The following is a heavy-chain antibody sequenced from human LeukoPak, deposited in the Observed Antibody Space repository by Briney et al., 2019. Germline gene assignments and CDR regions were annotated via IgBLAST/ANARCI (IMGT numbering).Heavy chain of an antibody. J-gene: IGHJ4*02. V-gene: IGHV5-51*01. CDR3: ASPDRRDGYNFAV. CDR2: IYPGDSDT. D-gene: IGHD5-24*01. CDR1: GYSFTSYW. Sequence: GESLKISCKGSGYSFTSYWIGWVRQMPGKGLEWMGIIYPGDSDTRYSPSFQGQVTISADKSISTAYLQWSSLKASDTAMYCCASPDRRDGYNFAVWGQGTLVTVSS.